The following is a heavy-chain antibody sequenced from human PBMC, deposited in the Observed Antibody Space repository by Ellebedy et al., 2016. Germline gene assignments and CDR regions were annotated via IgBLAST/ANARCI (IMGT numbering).Heavy chain of an antibody. CDR1: GGSIKSHF. V-gene: IGHV4-59*08. Sequence: SETLSLTCVVSGGSIKSHFWTWIRQPPGRRLKWIGCVHFSGSTNSNSTLRSRVTISVDTSKTQVSLTLSSVTAADTALYYCARSIGVRGSYSSWGQGTLVTVSS. CDR2: VHFSGST. D-gene: IGHD1-26*01. CDR3: ARSIGVRGSYSS. J-gene: IGHJ5*02.